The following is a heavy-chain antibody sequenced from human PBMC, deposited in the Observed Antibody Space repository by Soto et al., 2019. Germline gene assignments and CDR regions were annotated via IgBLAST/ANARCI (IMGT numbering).Heavy chain of an antibody. V-gene: IGHV1-18*01. CDR2: ISAYNGNT. J-gene: IGHJ6*02. Sequence: ASVKVSCKASGYTFTSYGISWVRQAPGQGLEWMGWISAYNGNTNYAQKLQGRVTMTTDTSTSTAYMQLRSMRSDDTAVYYCARDRVVVITLYYYYGMDVWGQGTTVTVS. D-gene: IGHD3-22*01. CDR1: GYTFTSYG. CDR3: ARDRVVVITLYYYYGMDV.